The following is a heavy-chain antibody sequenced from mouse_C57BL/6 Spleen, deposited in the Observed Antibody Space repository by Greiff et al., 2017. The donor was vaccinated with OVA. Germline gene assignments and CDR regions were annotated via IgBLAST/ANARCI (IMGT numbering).Heavy chain of an antibody. CDR1: GYSITSGYY. J-gene: IGHJ3*01. CDR2: ISYDGSN. CDR3: AREAQATGFAY. D-gene: IGHD3-2*02. V-gene: IGHV3-6*01. Sequence: DVKLQESGPGLVKPSQSLSLTCSVTGYSITSGYYWNWIRQFPGNKLEWMGYISYDGSNNYNPSLKNRISITRDTSKNQFFLKLNSVTTEDTATYYCAREAQATGFAYWGQGTLVTVSA.